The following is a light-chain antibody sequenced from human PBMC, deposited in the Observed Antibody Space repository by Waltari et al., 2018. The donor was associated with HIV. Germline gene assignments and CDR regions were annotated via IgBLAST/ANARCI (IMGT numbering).Light chain of an antibody. Sequence: DIQMTQSPSTLSAYVGDRVTITCRASQSISSWLTWYQQKPGKAPKLLIYKASSLESGVPSMFSGSGSGTEFTLTISRLQPDDSATYYCQQYNSYSYTFGQGTKLEIK. CDR3: QQYNSYSYT. CDR2: KAS. CDR1: QSISSW. J-gene: IGKJ2*01. V-gene: IGKV1-5*03.